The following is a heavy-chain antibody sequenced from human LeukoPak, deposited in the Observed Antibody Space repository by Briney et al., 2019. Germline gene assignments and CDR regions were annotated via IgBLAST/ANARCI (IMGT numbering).Heavy chain of an antibody. CDR2: IKSKTDGGTT. CDR3: TTDLIRFLEWLFNY. V-gene: IGHV3-15*01. J-gene: IGHJ4*02. Sequence: GGSLRLSCAASGFTFSNAWMSWVRQAPGKGLEWVGRIKSKTDGGTTDYAAPVKGRFTISRDESKNTLYLQMNSLKTEDTAVYYCTTDLIRFLEWLFNYWGQGTLVTVSS. CDR1: GFTFSNAW. D-gene: IGHD3-3*01.